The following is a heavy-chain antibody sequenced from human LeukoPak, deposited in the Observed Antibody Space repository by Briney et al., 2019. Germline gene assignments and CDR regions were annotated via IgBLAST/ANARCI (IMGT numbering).Heavy chain of an antibody. D-gene: IGHD5-18*01. CDR3: ASYGGDTEAFDP. J-gene: IGHJ5*02. CDR1: GGSISSYY. V-gene: IGHV4-4*07. Sequence: SETLSLTCSVSGGSISSYYWSWIRQPAGKGLEWIGRIYTSGSTNYNPSLKSRVTMSVDTSKNQFSLKLSSVTAADTAVYYCASYGGDTEAFDPWGQGTLVTASS. CDR2: IYTSGST.